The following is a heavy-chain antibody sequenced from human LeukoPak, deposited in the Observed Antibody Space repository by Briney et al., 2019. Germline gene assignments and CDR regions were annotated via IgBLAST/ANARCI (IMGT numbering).Heavy chain of an antibody. J-gene: IGHJ4*02. CDR2: IYTSGSP. CDR1: GGSISSYY. CDR3: AKDPRMQPKRQHAESGDY. D-gene: IGHD6-13*01. Sequence: PSETLSLTCTVTGGSISSYYWTWIRQPAGKGLEWIWRIYTSGSPSYNPSLKSRVTMSVDTSKNQFSLKLSSVTAADTAVYYCAKDPRMQPKRQHAESGDYWGQGILVTVSS. V-gene: IGHV4-4*07.